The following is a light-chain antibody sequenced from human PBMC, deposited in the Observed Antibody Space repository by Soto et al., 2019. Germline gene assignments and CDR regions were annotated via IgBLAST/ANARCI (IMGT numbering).Light chain of an antibody. CDR3: CSFTSSNTHV. CDR1: SSDFGNYNL. J-gene: IGLJ1*01. V-gene: IGLV2-23*02. CDR2: EVN. Sequence: QSALTQRASVSGSPGQSITISCTGTSSDFGNYNLDSWYQQHPGKVPKLILFEVNKRPSGVSGRFSGSKSGNTASLTISGLQAEDEADYYCCSFTSSNTHVFGTGTKVTVL.